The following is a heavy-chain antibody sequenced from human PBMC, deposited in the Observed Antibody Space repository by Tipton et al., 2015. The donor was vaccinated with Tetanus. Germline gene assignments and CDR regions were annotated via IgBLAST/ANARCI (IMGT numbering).Heavy chain of an antibody. Sequence: GLVKPSQTLSLTCSVSGGSISSGGFYWGWVRQVTGKGLEWIGNIYYSGTTYYTPSLRGRLSISVDTSKNQFSLKLTSVTAADSAIYYCVRAKPRRGFSGYLYYNLWGRGTLVTVSS. D-gene: IGHD5-12*01. J-gene: IGHJ2*01. CDR1: GGSISSGGFY. V-gene: IGHV4-31*02. CDR2: IYYSGTT. CDR3: VRAKPRRGFSGYLYYNL.